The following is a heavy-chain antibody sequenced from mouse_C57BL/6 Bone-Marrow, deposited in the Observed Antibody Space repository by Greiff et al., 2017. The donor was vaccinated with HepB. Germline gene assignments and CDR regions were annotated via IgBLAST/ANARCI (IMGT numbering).Heavy chain of an antibody. CDR3: ASVQIGFAY. D-gene: IGHD2-14*01. J-gene: IGHJ3*01. V-gene: IGHV2-6*01. Sequence: VKVVESGPGLVAPSQSLSITCTVSGFSLTSYGVDWVRQSPGKGLEWLGVIWGVGSTNYNSALKSRLSISKDNSKSQVFLKMNSLQTDDTAMYYCASVQIGFAYWGQGTLVTVSA. CDR2: IWGVGST. CDR1: GFSLTSYG.